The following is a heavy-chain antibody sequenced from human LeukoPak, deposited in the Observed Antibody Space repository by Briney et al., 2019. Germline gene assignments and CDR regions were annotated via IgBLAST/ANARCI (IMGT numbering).Heavy chain of an antibody. CDR2: VSRSGGST. D-gene: IGHD2-21*02. CDR3: TLLVVTGADY. CDR1: GFTISSYA. Sequence: GGSLTLSCAASGFTISSYAMSWVRPAPGHGLEWVLVVSRSGGSTNYTDSVKGRFTISRDNSKNTLYLQMISLRAEDTAVYYCTLLVVTGADYWGEGTLVTVSS. J-gene: IGHJ4*02. V-gene: IGHV3-23*01.